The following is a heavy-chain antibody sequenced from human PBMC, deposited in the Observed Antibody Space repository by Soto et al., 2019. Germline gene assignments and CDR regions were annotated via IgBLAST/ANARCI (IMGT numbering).Heavy chain of an antibody. CDR2: INHSGST. CDR1: GGSFSGYY. J-gene: IGHJ6*02. Sequence: SETLSLTCAVYGGSFSGYYWSWIRQPPGKGLEWIGEINHSGSTNYNPSLKSRVTISVDTSKNQFSLKLSFVTAADTAVYYCARVGRRAATQRKLSYYYDMDVWGQGTTVTVSS. D-gene: IGHD6-13*01. V-gene: IGHV4-34*01. CDR3: ARVGRRAATQRKLSYYYDMDV.